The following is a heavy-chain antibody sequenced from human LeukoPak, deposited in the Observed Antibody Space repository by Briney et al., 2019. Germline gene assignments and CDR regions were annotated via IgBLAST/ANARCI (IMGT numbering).Heavy chain of an antibody. Sequence: SETLSLTCAVSGGSISSSNWWNWVRQPPGKGLEWIGQIYHSGSTNYNPSLKSRVTISVDTSKNQFSLKLSPVTAADTAVYYCARLKNTYYYGSGSYTYYFDYWGQGTLVTVSS. V-gene: IGHV4-4*02. CDR3: ARLKNTYYYGSGSYTYYFDY. J-gene: IGHJ4*02. D-gene: IGHD3-10*01. CDR1: GGSISSSNW. CDR2: IYHSGST.